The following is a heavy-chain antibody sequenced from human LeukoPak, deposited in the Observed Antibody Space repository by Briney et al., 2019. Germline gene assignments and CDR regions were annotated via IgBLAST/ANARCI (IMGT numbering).Heavy chain of an antibody. Sequence: ASVKVSCKASGYTFTCYYMHWVRQAPGQGLEWMGGINPNSGGTNYAQKFQGRVTMTRDTSISTAYMELSRLRSDDTAVYYCARDHCSSTSCYYYYYGMDVWGQGTTVTVSS. V-gene: IGHV1-2*02. CDR2: INPNSGGT. J-gene: IGHJ6*02. CDR1: GYTFTCYY. CDR3: ARDHCSSTSCYYYYYGMDV. D-gene: IGHD2-2*01.